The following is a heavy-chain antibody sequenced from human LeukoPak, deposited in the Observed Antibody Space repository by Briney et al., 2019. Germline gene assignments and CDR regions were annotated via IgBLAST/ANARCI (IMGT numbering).Heavy chain of an antibody. V-gene: IGHV1-2*02. CDR2: INPTSGGT. D-gene: IGHD1-26*01. Sequence: GASVKVSCKASGYTFTDYYLHWVRQAPGQGLEWMGWINPTSGGTNYAQKFQGRVTMTRDTSISTVYMELSRLRSDDTAVHYCVSLGATTIHYYGMDVWGQGTTVTVSS. CDR1: GYTFTDYY. J-gene: IGHJ6*02. CDR3: VSLGATTIHYYGMDV.